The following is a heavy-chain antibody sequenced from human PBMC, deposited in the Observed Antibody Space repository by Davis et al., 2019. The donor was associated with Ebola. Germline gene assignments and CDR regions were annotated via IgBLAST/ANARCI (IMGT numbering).Heavy chain of an antibody. J-gene: IGHJ2*01. CDR3: ARGCRTTVIMGDWYFDL. CDR2: INPNSGDT. CDR1: GYTFTSYY. V-gene: IGHV1-2*04. D-gene: IGHD4-23*01. Sequence: AASVKVSCKASGYTFTSYYIHWVRQAPGQGFEWMGWINPNSGDTNYVEKFQGWVTMTRDTSISTAYMELGRLTSDDTAVYYCARGCRTTVIMGDWYFDLWGRGTLVTVSS.